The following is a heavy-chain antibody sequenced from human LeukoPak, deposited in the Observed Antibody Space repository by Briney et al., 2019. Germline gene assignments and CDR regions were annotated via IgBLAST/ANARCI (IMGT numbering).Heavy chain of an antibody. V-gene: IGHV1-2*04. D-gene: IGHD3-10*01. Sequence: ASVKVSCKASGYTFTGYYMHWVRQAPGQGLEWMGWINPNSGGTNYAQKFQGWVTMTRDTSISTAYMELSRLRSDDTAVYYCPRIGSGSYYTLGYWGQGTLVTVSS. CDR1: GYTFTGYY. CDR3: PRIGSGSYYTLGY. J-gene: IGHJ4*02. CDR2: INPNSGGT.